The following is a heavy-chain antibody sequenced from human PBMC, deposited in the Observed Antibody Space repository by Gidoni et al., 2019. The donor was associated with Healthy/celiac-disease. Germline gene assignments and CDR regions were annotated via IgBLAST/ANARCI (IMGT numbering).Heavy chain of an antibody. J-gene: IGHJ4*02. CDR3: TTAPRGDAILDY. CDR2: IKSKTDGGTT. D-gene: IGHD2-8*01. CDR1: GFTYSNAW. V-gene: IGHV3-15*01. Sequence: EVQLVESGGGLVKPGGSLRLSCAASGFTYSNAWMSWVRQAPGKGLEWVGRIKSKTDGGTTDYAAPVKGRFTISRDDSKNTLYLQMNSLKTEDTAVYYCTTAPRGDAILDYWGQGTLVTVSS.